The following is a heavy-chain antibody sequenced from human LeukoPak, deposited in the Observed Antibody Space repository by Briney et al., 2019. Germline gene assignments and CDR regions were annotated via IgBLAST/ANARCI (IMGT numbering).Heavy chain of an antibody. CDR1: GGSISSSSYD. J-gene: IGHJ5*01. D-gene: IGHD3-3*01. CDR3: ARLANTAYYDFWSGYFPNWFDS. CDR2: IYYSGST. V-gene: IGHV4-39*01. Sequence: SETLSLTCTVSGGSISSSSYDWGWIRQPPGKGLEWIGSIYYSGSTYYNPSLKSRVTISVDTSKNQFSLKLSSVTAADTAVSYCARLANTAYYDFWSGYFPNWFDSWGQGTQVTVSS.